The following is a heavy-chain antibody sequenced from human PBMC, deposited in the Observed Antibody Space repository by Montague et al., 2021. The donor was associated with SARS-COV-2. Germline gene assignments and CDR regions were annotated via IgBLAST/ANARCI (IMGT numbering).Heavy chain of an antibody. V-gene: IGHV4-30-2*06. D-gene: IGHD3-10*01. CDR3: ATGTRMYGMDS. J-gene: IGHJ6*02. CDR1: GGSVSSGDYS. Sequence: TLSLTCVVSGGSVSSGDYSWSWIRQSPGKGLEWIGYIYQSGSAYYNPSLKSRVTISMDTSNNQFSLNLRSVTAADTGLYYCATGTRMYGMDSWGQGTTVTVSS. CDR2: IYQSGSA.